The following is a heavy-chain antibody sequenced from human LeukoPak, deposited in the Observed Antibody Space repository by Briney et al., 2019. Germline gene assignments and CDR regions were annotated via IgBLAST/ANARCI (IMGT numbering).Heavy chain of an antibody. Sequence: PGGSLRLSCTASGFAFSYENMNWVRQVPEKGLEWVSSISRAATYIHYADSVEGRFTISRDNAKNALYLQMNSLRAEDTAVYYCAKGGGAYCSSTSCYHNYYFDYWGQGTLVTVSS. V-gene: IGHV3-21*01. CDR1: GFAFSYEN. J-gene: IGHJ4*02. D-gene: IGHD2-2*01. CDR2: ISRAATYI. CDR3: AKGGGAYCSSTSCYHNYYFDY.